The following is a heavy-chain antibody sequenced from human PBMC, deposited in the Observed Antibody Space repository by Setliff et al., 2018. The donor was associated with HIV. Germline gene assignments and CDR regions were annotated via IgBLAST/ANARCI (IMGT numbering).Heavy chain of an antibody. V-gene: IGHV4-38-2*01. J-gene: IGHJ4*02. CDR2: HSHVGGT. D-gene: IGHD1-1*01. CDR3: ARQLTTLDYFDY. Sequence: PSETLSLTCAVSGYFISSGYYWGWIRQPPGKGLEWIGSHSHVGGTYYNPSLKSRVTISIDTSMNQFSLRLTSVTAADTAVYYCARQLTTLDYFDYWGQGTLVTVSS. CDR1: GYFISSGYY.